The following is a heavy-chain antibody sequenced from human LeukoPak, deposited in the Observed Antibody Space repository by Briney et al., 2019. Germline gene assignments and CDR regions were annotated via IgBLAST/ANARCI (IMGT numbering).Heavy chain of an antibody. V-gene: IGHV3-7*04. CDR3: ARGGGLDV. J-gene: IGHJ6*02. CDR1: GFTFGNYW. CDR2: IKQDGSEK. Sequence: GGSLRLSCAASGFTFGNYWMSWVRQAPGMGLEWVANIKQDGSEKNYVDSVKGRFTISRDNAKNSLFLQMDSLRADDTAVYYCARGGGLDVWGQGATVTVSS.